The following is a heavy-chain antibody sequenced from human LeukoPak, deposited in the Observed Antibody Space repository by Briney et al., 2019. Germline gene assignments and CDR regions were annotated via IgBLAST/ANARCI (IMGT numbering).Heavy chain of an antibody. CDR2: ISSSSSTI. D-gene: IGHD3-22*01. J-gene: IGHJ4*02. CDR3: AKVSPTMIVVSTPFDY. V-gene: IGHV3-48*04. Sequence: PGGSLRLSCSASGFTFSSYSMNWLRQAPGKGLEWVSYISSSSSTIYYADSVKGRFTISRDNAKNSLYLQMNSLRAEDTAVYYCAKVSPTMIVVSTPFDYWGQGTLVTVSS. CDR1: GFTFSSYS.